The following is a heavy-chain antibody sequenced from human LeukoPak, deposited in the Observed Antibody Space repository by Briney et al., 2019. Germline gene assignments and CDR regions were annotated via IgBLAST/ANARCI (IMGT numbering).Heavy chain of an antibody. J-gene: IGHJ3*02. CDR2: ISGSGGST. V-gene: IGHV3-23*01. D-gene: IGHD3-3*01. CDR3: AKDSIFGVVIIQGDAFDI. Sequence: GGSLRLSCAASGFTFSSYAMSWVRQAPGEGLEWVSAISGSGGSTYYADSVKGRFTISRDNSKNTLYLQMNSLRAEDTAVYYCAKDSIFGVVIIQGDAFDIWGQGTMVTVSS. CDR1: GFTFSSYA.